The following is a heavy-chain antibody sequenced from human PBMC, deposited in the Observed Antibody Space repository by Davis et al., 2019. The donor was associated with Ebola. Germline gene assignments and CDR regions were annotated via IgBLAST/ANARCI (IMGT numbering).Heavy chain of an antibody. J-gene: IGHJ5*02. CDR1: GYSFTSYW. CDR3: ASDYGGTPNWFDP. CDR2: IDPSDSYT. D-gene: IGHD4-23*01. Sequence: GESLKISCQGSGYSFTSYWISWVRQMPGEGLEWMGRIDPSDSYTNYSPSFQGHVTISADKSISTAYLQWSSLKASDTAMYYCASDYGGTPNWFDPWGQGTLVTVSS. V-gene: IGHV5-10-1*01.